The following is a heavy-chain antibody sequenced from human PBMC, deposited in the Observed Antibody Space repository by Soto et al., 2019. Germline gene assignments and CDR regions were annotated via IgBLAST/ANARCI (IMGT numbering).Heavy chain of an antibody. Sequence: QVQLVQSGGEVKQPGASVKVSCKTSGYTFTSYGISWVRQAPGQGLEWMGWISGYNGDTKYVQKFQGRVTLTTDTSTNTAYMEVRSLRSDDTAVYYCARDWVGDLAYWGQGTLVTDSS. CDR3: ARDWVGDLAY. CDR2: ISGYNGDT. CDR1: GYTFTSYG. V-gene: IGHV1-18*01. D-gene: IGHD4-17*01. J-gene: IGHJ4*02.